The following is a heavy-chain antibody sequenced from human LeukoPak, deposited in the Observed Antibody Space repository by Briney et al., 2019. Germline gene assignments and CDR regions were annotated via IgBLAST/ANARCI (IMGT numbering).Heavy chain of an antibody. J-gene: IGHJ4*02. V-gene: IGHV1-2*02. CDR3: ARDIWDYYDSSGYYTS. Sequence: ASVKVSCKASGYTFTGYYMHWVRQAPGQGLEWMGWINPNSGGTNYAQKFQGRVTMTRDTSISTAYMELSRLRSDDTAVYYCARDIWDYYDSSGYYTSWGQGTLVTVSS. D-gene: IGHD3-22*01. CDR1: GYTFTGYY. CDR2: INPNSGGT.